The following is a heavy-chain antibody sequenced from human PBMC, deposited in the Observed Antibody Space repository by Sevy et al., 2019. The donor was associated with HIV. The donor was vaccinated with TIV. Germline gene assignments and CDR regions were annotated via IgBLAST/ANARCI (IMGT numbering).Heavy chain of an antibody. CDR3: ARLNTNPTSDLYGMDV. V-gene: IGHV1-2*02. CDR1: GYIFTDYY. CDR2: INSDSGVT. Sequence: ASVKVSCKASGYIFTDYYIHWVRQAPGQGLEWMAWINSDSGVTNYAQRFQGEVTVTRDTSLSTAYLELSRLKSNDTAIYYCARLNTNPTSDLYGMDVWGQGTTVTVSS. D-gene: IGHD3-16*01. J-gene: IGHJ6*02.